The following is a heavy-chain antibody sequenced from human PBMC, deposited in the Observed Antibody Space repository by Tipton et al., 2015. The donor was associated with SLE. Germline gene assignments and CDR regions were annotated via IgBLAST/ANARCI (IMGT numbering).Heavy chain of an antibody. J-gene: IGHJ3*02. CDR3: ARMGLYARDAFDI. D-gene: IGHD3-16*01. CDR2: IYHRGST. CDR1: GYFISGGYF. Sequence: TLSLTCTVSGYFISGGYFWGWIRQPPGKGLEWIGSIYHRGSTYYNPPLTRRVTIAIDTSKNQISLKLTSVTAADTAVHYCARMGLYARDAFDIWGQGTTVTVSS. V-gene: IGHV4-38-2*02.